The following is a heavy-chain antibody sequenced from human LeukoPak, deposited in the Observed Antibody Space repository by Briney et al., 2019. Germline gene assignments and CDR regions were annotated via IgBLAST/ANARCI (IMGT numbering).Heavy chain of an antibody. Sequence: GSLRLSCAASGFTFSSYAMSWVRQAPGKGLEWVSAISGSGGSTYYADSVKGRFTISRDNSKNTLYLQMNSLRAEDTAVYYCATDLILTGYYSGDYWGQGTPVTVSS. V-gene: IGHV3-23*01. D-gene: IGHD3-9*01. J-gene: IGHJ4*02. CDR1: GFTFSSYA. CDR3: ATDLILTGYYSGDY. CDR2: ISGSGGST.